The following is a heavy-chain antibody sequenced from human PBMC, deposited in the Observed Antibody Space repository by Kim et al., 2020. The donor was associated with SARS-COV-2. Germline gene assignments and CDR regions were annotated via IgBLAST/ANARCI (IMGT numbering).Heavy chain of an antibody. CDR1: GYTFTSYG. Sequence: ASVKVSCKASGYTFTSYGISWVRQAPGQGLEWMGWISAYNGNTNYAQKLQGRVTMTTDTSTSTAYMELRSLRSDDTAVYYCASDWGGYCSSTSCYRDSGRSWGQRTLVTVSS. J-gene: IGHJ5*02. D-gene: IGHD2-2*01. CDR2: ISAYNGNT. CDR3: ASDWGGYCSSTSCYRDSGRS. V-gene: IGHV1-18*04.